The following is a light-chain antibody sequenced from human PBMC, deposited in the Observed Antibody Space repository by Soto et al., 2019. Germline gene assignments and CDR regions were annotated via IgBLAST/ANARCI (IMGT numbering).Light chain of an antibody. CDR3: CSYAGSDTWA. CDR1: RSDVGHYNL. V-gene: IGLV2-23*02. CDR2: EVN. J-gene: IGLJ3*02. Sequence: QSVLTQPASVSGSPGQSITISCAGTRSDVGHYNLVSWYQQHPGKAPKLMIYEVNKRPSGVSNRFSGSKSGNTASLTISGLQAEDEADYYCCSYAGSDTWAFGGGTKLTVL.